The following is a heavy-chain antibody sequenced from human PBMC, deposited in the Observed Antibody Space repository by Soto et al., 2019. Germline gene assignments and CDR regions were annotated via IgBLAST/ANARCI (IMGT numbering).Heavy chain of an antibody. CDR2: INNRNGNT. Sequence: QVQLEQPGVEMRKPGASVKVSCKASGHTFITFGVSWVRQAPGQGLEWMGWINNRNGNTNYAQKFQGRVSMTRDTSTTTVYMELRSLTSDDAAVYFCARDTNQCDHKYWDSWGQGTLVIVSS. V-gene: IGHV1-18*01. CDR3: ARDTNQCDHKYWDS. J-gene: IGHJ4*02. D-gene: IGHD2-8*02. CDR1: GHTFITFG.